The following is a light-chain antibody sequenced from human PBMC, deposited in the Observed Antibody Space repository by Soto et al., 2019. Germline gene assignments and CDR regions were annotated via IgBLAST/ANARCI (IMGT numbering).Light chain of an antibody. CDR3: QSYDSSLPV. Sequence: QSVLTQPPSVSGAPGQRVTISCTGSSSNIGAGYDVHWYQQLPGTAPKLLIYGNSNRPSGVPDRFSGSKSGTSASLAITGLQAEDEADCYCQSYDSSLPVFGGGTKLTVL. CDR1: SSNIGAGYD. CDR2: GNS. J-gene: IGLJ2*01. V-gene: IGLV1-40*01.